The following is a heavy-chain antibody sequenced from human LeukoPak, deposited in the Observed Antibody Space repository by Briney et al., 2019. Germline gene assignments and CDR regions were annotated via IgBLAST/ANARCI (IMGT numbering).Heavy chain of an antibody. CDR3: ARVKEYDPLGY. J-gene: IGHJ4*02. V-gene: IGHV3-30*04. Sequence: GGSLRLSCAASGFTFSSYAMHWVRQAPGKGLEWVAVISYDGSNKYYADSVKGRFTISRDNSKNTLYLQMNSLRAEDTAVYYCARVKEYDPLGYWGQGTLVTVSS. D-gene: IGHD2/OR15-2a*01. CDR1: GFTFSSYA. CDR2: ISYDGSNK.